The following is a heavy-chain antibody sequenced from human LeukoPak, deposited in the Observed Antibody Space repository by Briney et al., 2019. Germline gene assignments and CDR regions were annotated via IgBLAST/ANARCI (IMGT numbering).Heavy chain of an antibody. CDR1: GGSFRSYY. J-gene: IGHJ4*02. CDR2: INHSGST. D-gene: IGHD3-16*01. Sequence: SETLSLTCAVYGGSFRSYYWSWIRQPPGKGLEWIGEINHSGSTNYNPSLKSRVTISVDTSKNQFSLKLSSVTAADTAVYYCARDWGPMEGIFDYWGQGTLVTVSS. V-gene: IGHV4-34*01. CDR3: ARDWGPMEGIFDY.